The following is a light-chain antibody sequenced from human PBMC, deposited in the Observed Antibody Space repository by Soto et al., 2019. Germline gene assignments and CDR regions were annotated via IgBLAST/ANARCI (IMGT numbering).Light chain of an antibody. V-gene: IGLV2-11*01. CDR1: NSDVGGYNY. J-gene: IGLJ1*01. CDR3: CSFEGSFV. Sequence: QSALAQPRSVSGSPGQSVTISCTVTNSDVGGYNYVSWYQQHPGKAPKVMIYDVTKRPSGVPIRFSGSKSGNTASLTISGLQAEDEADYYCCSFEGSFVCGTGTKVIVL. CDR2: DVT.